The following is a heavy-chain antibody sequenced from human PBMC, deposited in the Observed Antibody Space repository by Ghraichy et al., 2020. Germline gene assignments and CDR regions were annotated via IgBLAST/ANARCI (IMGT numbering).Heavy chain of an antibody. J-gene: IGHJ4*02. Sequence: LSLTCAASAFTFSSYWMSWVRHTPGKGLEWVANINQAGGEKYYVDSVKGRFTISRDNAKNSLYLQMNSLRADDTAVYNCGVGATGRGGFDCWGKGTVVTVSS. CDR1: AFTFSSYW. D-gene: IGHD1-26*01. CDR2: INQAGGEK. CDR3: GVGATGRGGFDC. V-gene: IGHV3-7*03.